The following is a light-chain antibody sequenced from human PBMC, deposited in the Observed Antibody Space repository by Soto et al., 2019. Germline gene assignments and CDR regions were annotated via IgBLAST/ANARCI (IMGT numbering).Light chain of an antibody. CDR3: CSYAGSYTLV. V-gene: IGLV2-11*01. CDR1: SSDVGGYHY. Sequence: QSALTQPRSVSGSPGQSVTLSCTGTSSDVGGYHYVSWYQHHPGKAPKIIIYDVNKRPSWVPDRFSGSKSGNTASLTISGLQTEDEADYYCCSYAGSYTLVFGGGTKVTVL. J-gene: IGLJ2*01. CDR2: DVN.